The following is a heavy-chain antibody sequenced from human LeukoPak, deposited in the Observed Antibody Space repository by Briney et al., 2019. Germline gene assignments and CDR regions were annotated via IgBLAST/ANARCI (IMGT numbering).Heavy chain of an antibody. CDR2: ISSSGSTI. Sequence: GGSLRLSCAASGFTFSDYYMSWIRQAPGKGLEWVSYISSSGSTIYYADSVKGRFTISRDNAKNSLYLQMNSLRAGDTAVYYCARFGSYSILDAFDIWGQGTMVTVSS. V-gene: IGHV3-11*01. D-gene: IGHD1-26*01. CDR3: ARFGSYSILDAFDI. J-gene: IGHJ3*02. CDR1: GFTFSDYY.